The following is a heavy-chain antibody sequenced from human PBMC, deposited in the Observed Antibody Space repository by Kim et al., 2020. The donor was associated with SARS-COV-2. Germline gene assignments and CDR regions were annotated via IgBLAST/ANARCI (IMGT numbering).Heavy chain of an antibody. CDR3: AILIAAAGGWFDP. D-gene: IGHD6-13*01. Sequence: SQKFQGRVTITRDTSASTAYMELSSLRSEDTAVYYCAILIAAAGGWFDPWGQGTLVTVSS. V-gene: IGHV1-3*01. J-gene: IGHJ5*02.